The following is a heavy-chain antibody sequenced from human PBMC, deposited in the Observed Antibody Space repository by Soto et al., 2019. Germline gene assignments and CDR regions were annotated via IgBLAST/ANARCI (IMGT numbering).Heavy chain of an antibody. V-gene: IGHV3-74*01. CDR3: ARENYFGLDL. Sequence: GGSLRLYCAASGFPFIYWLQCVRQVPGKGLVWVSSMNSDGSTITHADSVKGRFTISRDNAKNTLYLQMNSLRAEDTAVYYCARENYFGLDLWGQGTTVTVSS. CDR1: GFPFIYW. CDR2: MNSDGSTI. J-gene: IGHJ6*02.